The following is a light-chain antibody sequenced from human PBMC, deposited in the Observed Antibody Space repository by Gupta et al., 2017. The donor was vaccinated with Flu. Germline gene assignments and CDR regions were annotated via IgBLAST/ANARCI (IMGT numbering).Light chain of an antibody. V-gene: IGKV1-39*01. Sequence: DIQMTQSPSSLSASVGDRVTITCQASQSISSYLNWYQQKPGKAPKLLIYAASSLQSGVPSRFSGSGSGTDFTLTISRLQPEDFATYYCQQSDSTPFTFGHGTKVDIK. J-gene: IGKJ3*01. CDR2: AAS. CDR3: QQSDSTPFT. CDR1: QSISSY.